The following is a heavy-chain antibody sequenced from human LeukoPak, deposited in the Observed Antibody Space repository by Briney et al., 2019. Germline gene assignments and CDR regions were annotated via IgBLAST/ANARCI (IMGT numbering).Heavy chain of an antibody. Sequence: GGSLRLSCAASGFTFSIYAMSWVRQAPGKGLEWVSGISDSGGSTYYADSVKGRFTISRDNSKNTPYLQMNSLRAEDTAVYYCAKGQWDRALTDVYYFDYWGQGTLVTVSS. J-gene: IGHJ4*02. CDR1: GFTFSIYA. D-gene: IGHD2-21*02. CDR2: ISDSGGST. CDR3: AKGQWDRALTDVYYFDY. V-gene: IGHV3-23*01.